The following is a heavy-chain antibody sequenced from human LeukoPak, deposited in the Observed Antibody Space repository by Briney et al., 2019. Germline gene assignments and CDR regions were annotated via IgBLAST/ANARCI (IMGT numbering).Heavy chain of an antibody. J-gene: IGHJ4*02. Sequence: GGSLRLSCAASGFTFSSYAMHWVRQAPGKGLEWVAVISYDGSNKYYADSVKGRFTISRDNSKNTLYLQMNSLRAEDTAVYYCARDSYGDYGRNWGQGTLVTVSS. CDR2: ISYDGSNK. CDR3: ARDSYGDYGRN. V-gene: IGHV3-30-3*01. D-gene: IGHD4-17*01. CDR1: GFTFSSYA.